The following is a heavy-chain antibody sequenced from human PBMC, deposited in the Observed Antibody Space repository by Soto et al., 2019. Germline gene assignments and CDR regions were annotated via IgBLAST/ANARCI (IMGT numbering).Heavy chain of an antibody. CDR1: GFTVSSNY. V-gene: IGHV3-66*01. CDR2: IYSGGST. J-gene: IGHJ3*02. CDR3: AREGNYGTLDAFDI. Sequence: SLRLSCAASGFTVSSNYMSWVRQAPGKGLEWVSVIYSGGSTYYADSVKGRFTISRDNSKNTLYLQMNSLRAEDTAVYYCAREGNYGTLDAFDIWGQGTMVTVSS. D-gene: IGHD4-17*01.